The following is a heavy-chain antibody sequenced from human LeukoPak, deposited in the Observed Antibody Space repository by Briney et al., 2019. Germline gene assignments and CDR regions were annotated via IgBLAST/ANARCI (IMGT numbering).Heavy chain of an antibody. J-gene: IGHJ4*02. Sequence: SVKVSCKASGGTFSSYAISWVRQAPGQGLEWMGRIIPILGITNYAQKFQGRVTITADKSTSTAYMELSSLRSDDTAVYYCAPSETTVTTGSLDYWGQGTLVTVSS. CDR1: GGTFSSYA. V-gene: IGHV1-69*04. D-gene: IGHD4-17*01. CDR3: APSETTVTTGSLDY. CDR2: IIPILGIT.